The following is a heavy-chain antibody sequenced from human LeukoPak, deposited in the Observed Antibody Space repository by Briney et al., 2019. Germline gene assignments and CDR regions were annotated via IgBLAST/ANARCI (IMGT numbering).Heavy chain of an antibody. J-gene: IGHJ6*02. V-gene: IGHV3-30*18. Sequence: GRSLRLSCAASGFPFSSYGMHWVRRAPGKGLEWVAVISYDGSNKYYADSAKGRFTISRDNSKNTLYLQMNSLRAEDTAVYYCAKEGYYYDSSGYNYYYGMDVWGQGTTVTVSS. CDR3: AKEGYYYDSSGYNYYYGMDV. CDR2: ISYDGSNK. D-gene: IGHD3-22*01. CDR1: GFPFSSYG.